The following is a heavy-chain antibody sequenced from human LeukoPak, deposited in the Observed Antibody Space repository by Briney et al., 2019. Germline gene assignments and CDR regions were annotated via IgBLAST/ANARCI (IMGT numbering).Heavy chain of an antibody. CDR3: ARGPNSNWSGLDF. J-gene: IGHJ4*02. V-gene: IGHV3-74*01. CDR2: ISPTGSTT. D-gene: IGHD6-6*01. CDR1: GFTFSNYW. Sequence: GGSLRLSCAASGFTFSNYWMSWVRQAPGKGLVWVSRISPTGSTTSYADSVKGRFTVSRDNAKNTLYLQVNNLRAEDTAVYYCARGPNSNWSGLDFWGQGTLLTVSS.